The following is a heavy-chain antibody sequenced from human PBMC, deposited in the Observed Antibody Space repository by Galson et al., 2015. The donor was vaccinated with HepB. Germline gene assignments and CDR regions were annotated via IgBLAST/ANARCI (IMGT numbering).Heavy chain of an antibody. D-gene: IGHD6-13*01. CDR2: IIPILGIA. J-gene: IGHJ4*02. CDR1: GGTFSSYA. CDR3: ARELVSSSYPDY. V-gene: IGHV1-69*04. Sequence: SVKVSCKASGGTFSSYAISWVRQAPGQGLEWMGRIIPILGIANYAQKFQGRVTITADKSTSTAYMELSSLRSEDTAVYYCARELVSSSYPDYWGQGTLVTVSS.